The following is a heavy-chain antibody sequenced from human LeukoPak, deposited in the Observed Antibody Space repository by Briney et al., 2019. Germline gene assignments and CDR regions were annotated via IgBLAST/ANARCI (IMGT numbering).Heavy chain of an antibody. CDR2: IYYSGST. Sequence: SETLSLTCTVSGGSISSSSYYWGWIRQPPGKGLEWIGSIYYSGSTNYNPSLKSRVTISVDTSKNQFSLKLSSVTAADTAVYYCASSPRYYYGSGSYYTRNWFDPWGQGTLVTVSS. CDR1: GGSISSSSYY. V-gene: IGHV4-39*07. CDR3: ASSPRYYYGSGSYYTRNWFDP. J-gene: IGHJ5*02. D-gene: IGHD3-10*01.